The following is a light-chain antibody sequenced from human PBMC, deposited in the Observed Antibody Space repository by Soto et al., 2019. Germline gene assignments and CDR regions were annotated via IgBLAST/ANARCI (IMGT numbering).Light chain of an antibody. J-gene: IGLJ2*01. CDR3: SSYAGTFRLVV. V-gene: IGLV2-14*01. CDR2: AVT. CDR1: SSDVGGYNY. Sequence: QSALTQPASVSGSPGQSITISCTGTSSDVGGYNYVSWYQQHPGKAPKLMIYAVTDRPSGVSSRFSGSKSGNTASLTISGLQSEDEGNYYCSSYAGTFRLVVFGGGTKLTVL.